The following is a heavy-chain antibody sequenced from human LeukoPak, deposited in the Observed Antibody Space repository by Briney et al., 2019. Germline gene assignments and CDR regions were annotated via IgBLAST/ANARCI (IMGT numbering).Heavy chain of an antibody. CDR3: ARDGGGPYYYYYMDV. CDR1: GFTFSSYG. CDR2: ISYDGSNK. Sequence: GGSLRLSCAASGFTFSSYGMHWVRQAPGKGLEWVAVISYDGSNKYYADSVKGRFTISRDNSKNTLYLQMNSLRAKDTAVYYCARDGGGPYYYYYMDVWGKGTTVTVSS. D-gene: IGHD3-16*01. J-gene: IGHJ6*03. V-gene: IGHV3-30*03.